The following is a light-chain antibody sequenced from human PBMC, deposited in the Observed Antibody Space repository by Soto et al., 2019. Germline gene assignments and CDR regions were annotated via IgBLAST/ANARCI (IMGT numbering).Light chain of an antibody. CDR3: QQYCSSSWT. V-gene: IGKV3-20*01. CDR1: QSVSSSY. CDR2: GTS. J-gene: IGKJ1*01. Sequence: ENVLTQSPGTLSLSPGERATLSCRASQSVSSSYLAWYQQKPGQAPRLLIYGTSSRATAIPDRFSGSGSGTDFTRTITRLETEDFAVYYCQQYCSSSWTFGQGTKVEVK.